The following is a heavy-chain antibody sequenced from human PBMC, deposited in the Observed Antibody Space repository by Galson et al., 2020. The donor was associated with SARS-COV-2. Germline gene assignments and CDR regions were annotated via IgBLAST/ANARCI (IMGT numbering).Heavy chain of an antibody. CDR1: GGSITSGGYS. V-gene: IGHV4-30-2*06. J-gene: IGHJ2*01. CDR3: ARRYVSGLSPYWYLDL. D-gene: IGHD3-16*01. CDR2: VYQSGAT. Sequence: SEPLSLTCSISGGSITSGGYSWTWIRQSPGKGLEWIGYVYQSGATHYNPSLKSRLTISMDRSKHQLYLKLTPVTAAATAVYYCARRYVSGLSPYWYLDLWGRGTLVTVSS.